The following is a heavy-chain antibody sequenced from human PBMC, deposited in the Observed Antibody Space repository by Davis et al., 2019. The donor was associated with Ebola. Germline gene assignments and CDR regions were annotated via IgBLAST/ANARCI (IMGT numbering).Heavy chain of an antibody. Sequence: SETLSLTCTVSGGSISSSSYYWGWIRQPPGKGLEWIGSIYYSGSTYYNPSLKSRVTISVDTSKNQFSLKLSSVTAADTAVYYCARVKKLFGELLYYYYGMDVWGKGTTVTVSS. CDR3: ARVKKLFGELLYYYYGMDV. CDR2: IYYSGST. CDR1: GGSISSSSYY. D-gene: IGHD3-10*02. V-gene: IGHV4-39*01. J-gene: IGHJ6*04.